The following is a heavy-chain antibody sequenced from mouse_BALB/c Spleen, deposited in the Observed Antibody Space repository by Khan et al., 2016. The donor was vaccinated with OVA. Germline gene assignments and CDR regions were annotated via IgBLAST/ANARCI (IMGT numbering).Heavy chain of an antibody. CDR1: GYTFTNYG. V-gene: IGHV9-3-1*01. CDR3: ARVGYNGTMDY. CDR2: INTYTGEP. Sequence: QIQLVQSGPELKKPGETVKISCKASGYTFTNYGMNWVKQTPGEGLKWMGWINTYTGEPTYAVDFKGRFSFSLETSASTAYLQINNLKKEDTATYFCARVGYNGTMDYWGQGTSVTVSS. J-gene: IGHJ4*01. D-gene: IGHD4-1*01.